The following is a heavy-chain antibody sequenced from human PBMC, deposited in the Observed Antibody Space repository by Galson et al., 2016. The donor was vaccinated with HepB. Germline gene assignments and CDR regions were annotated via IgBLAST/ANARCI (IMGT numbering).Heavy chain of an antibody. CDR3: ANALSVYYDSSPSYY. CDR2: ISATGGST. J-gene: IGHJ4*02. CDR1: EFSLKNYV. D-gene: IGHD3-22*01. Sequence: SLRLSCAASEFSLKNYVMNWVRQAPGKGLEWVSIISATGGSTYDADSLKGRFTISRDNSKKTLYLQMNSLRAEDTAVYYCANALSVYYDSSPSYYWGQGTLVTVSS. V-gene: IGHV3-23*01.